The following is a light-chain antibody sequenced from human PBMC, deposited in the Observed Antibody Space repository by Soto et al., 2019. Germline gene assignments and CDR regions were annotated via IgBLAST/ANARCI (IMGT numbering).Light chain of an antibody. CDR3: SSYTNTGPLAV. CDR2: EVT. Sequence: QSALTQPASVSGSPGQSITISCAGTRSDIGLYNYVSWYHQPPGEAPQLLIYEVTNRPSGVSHRFSGSKAGNTASLTISGLQGEDKGDYYCSSYTNTGPLAVFGGGTKLTVL. V-gene: IGLV2-14*01. CDR1: RSDIGLYNY. J-gene: IGLJ3*02.